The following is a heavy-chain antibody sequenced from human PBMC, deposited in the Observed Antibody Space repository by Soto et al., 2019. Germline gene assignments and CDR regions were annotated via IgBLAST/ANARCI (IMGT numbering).Heavy chain of an antibody. CDR2: IITALATA. CDR1: GGTFSSHS. J-gene: IGHJ4*02. D-gene: IGHD3-22*01. Sequence: QVQLVQSGAEVKKTGSSVKVSCKASGGTFSSHSISWVRQAPGQGIEWVGGIITALATANHAQKFQGRVTIAADKSTSTSYIELSSLRSEHTAVYYCATTPYDSSGYYNYFDYWGQGTLVTVSS. CDR3: ATTPYDSSGYYNYFDY. V-gene: IGHV1-69*06.